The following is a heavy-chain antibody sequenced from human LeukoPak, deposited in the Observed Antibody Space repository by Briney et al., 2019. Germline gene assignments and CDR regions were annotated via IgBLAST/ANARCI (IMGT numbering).Heavy chain of an antibody. Sequence: PETLSLTCTVSGGSISSSSYYWGWIRQPPGKGLEWIGSIYYSGSTYYNPSLKSRVTISVYTSKNQFSLKLSSVTAADTAVYSSLLAAGTKDWFAPWGQGTLVTVSS. J-gene: IGHJ5*02. D-gene: IGHD6-13*01. CDR1: GGSISSSSYY. V-gene: IGHV4-39*01. CDR3: LLAAGTKDWFAP. CDR2: IYYSGST.